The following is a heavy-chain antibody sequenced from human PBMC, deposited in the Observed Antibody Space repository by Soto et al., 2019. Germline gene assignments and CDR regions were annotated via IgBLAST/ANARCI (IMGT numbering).Heavy chain of an antibody. J-gene: IGHJ6*02. Sequence: SGPTLVNPTETLTLTCTVSGFSLSTGRMGVSWIRQPPGKALEWLAHIFSDNERSYSTSMQGRLTISKDPSGSQVVLSMTNLDPVDTGTYYCVRMNADSYQFYYAMDVWGQGTTVTVSS. D-gene: IGHD4-17*01. CDR3: VRMNADSYQFYYAMDV. CDR1: GFSLSTGRMG. CDR2: IFSDNER. V-gene: IGHV2-26*01.